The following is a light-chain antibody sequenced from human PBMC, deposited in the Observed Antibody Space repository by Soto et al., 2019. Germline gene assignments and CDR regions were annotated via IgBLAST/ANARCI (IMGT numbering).Light chain of an antibody. Sequence: DIQMTQSPSTLSASVGDRVTITCRASQSISSWLAWYQQKPGKAPKLLIYDASSLESGVPSRFSGSGSGTEFTIIISSVQAADFSTYYCQQYNRYSPTFGGGTKVESK. CDR1: QSISSW. CDR3: QQYNRYSPT. CDR2: DAS. V-gene: IGKV1-5*01. J-gene: IGKJ4*01.